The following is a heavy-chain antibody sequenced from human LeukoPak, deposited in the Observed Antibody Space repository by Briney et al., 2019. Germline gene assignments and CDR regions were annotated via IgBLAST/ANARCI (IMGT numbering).Heavy chain of an antibody. J-gene: IGHJ4*02. Sequence: SETLSLTCTVSGGSISSYYWSWIRQPPGKGLEWIGYIHYSGNNNYSPSLKGRVTISVDTSKNQFSLKLSSVTAADTAVYYCARDVRQWLANFDYWGQGTLVTVSS. CDR1: GGSISSYY. CDR3: ARDVRQWLANFDY. D-gene: IGHD6-19*01. V-gene: IGHV4-59*12. CDR2: IHYSGNN.